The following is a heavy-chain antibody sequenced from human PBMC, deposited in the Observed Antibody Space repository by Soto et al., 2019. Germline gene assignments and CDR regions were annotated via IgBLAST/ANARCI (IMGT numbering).Heavy chain of an antibody. V-gene: IGHV4-59*01. CDR1: GGSISSYY. Sequence: SETLSLTCTVSGGSISSYYWSWIRQPPGKGLEWIGYIYYSGSTNYNPSLKSRVTISVDTSKNQFSLKLSSVTAADTAVYYCARMASNYDFWSGYDYNYMDVWGKGTTVTVS. J-gene: IGHJ6*03. CDR3: ARMASNYDFWSGYDYNYMDV. D-gene: IGHD3-3*01. CDR2: IYYSGST.